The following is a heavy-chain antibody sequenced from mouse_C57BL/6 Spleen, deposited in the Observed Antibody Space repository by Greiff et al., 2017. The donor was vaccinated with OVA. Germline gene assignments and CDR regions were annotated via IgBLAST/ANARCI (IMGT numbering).Heavy chain of an antibody. CDR2: IDPSDSYT. D-gene: IGHD3-3*01. Sequence: QVQLQQPGAELVRPGTSVKLSCKASGYTFTSYWMHWVKQRPGQGLEWIGVIDPSDSYTNYNQKFKGKATLTVDTSSSTAYMQLSSLTSEDSAVYYCARRDEWFADWGKGTLVTVSA. J-gene: IGHJ3*01. V-gene: IGHV1-59*01. CDR3: ARRDEWFAD. CDR1: GYTFTSYW.